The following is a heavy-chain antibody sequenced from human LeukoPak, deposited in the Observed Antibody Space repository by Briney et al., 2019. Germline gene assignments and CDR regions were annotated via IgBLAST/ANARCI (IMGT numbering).Heavy chain of an antibody. CDR1: GYTFTNYD. V-gene: IGHV1-8*01. Sequence: ASVKVSCKASGYTFTNYDINWVRQATGQGVEWMGWRNPNSGRTGFAQKFQGRLIMTADTSISTAYMELSSLTSGDTAVYYCARGPVSTQGMVVWGQGTTVTLSS. CDR3: ARGPVSTQGMVV. CDR2: RNPNSGRT. J-gene: IGHJ6*02. D-gene: IGHD6-13*01.